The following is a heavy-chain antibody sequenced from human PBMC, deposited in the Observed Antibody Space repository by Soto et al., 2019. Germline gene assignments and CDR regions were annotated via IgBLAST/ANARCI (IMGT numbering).Heavy chain of an antibody. V-gene: IGHV1-2*02. D-gene: IGHD6-13*01. Sequence: ASVKVSCKTSGNPFMGHYIHWLRQAPGQGFEWLGYISNSDDTKYSQNFQGRVSMTRDTPITTAYMELRGLQSGDTAAYYCAAGGSWYAFWGQGTLVTVSS. J-gene: IGHJ4*02. CDR2: ISNSDDT. CDR3: AAGGSWYAF. CDR1: GNPFMGHY.